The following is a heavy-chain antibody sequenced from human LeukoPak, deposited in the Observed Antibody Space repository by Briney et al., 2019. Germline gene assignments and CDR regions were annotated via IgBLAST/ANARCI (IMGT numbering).Heavy chain of an antibody. Sequence: GGSLRLSCAASGFTFSSCEMNWVRQAPGKGLEWVSYISSSGSTIYYADSVKGRFTISRDNAENSLYLQMNSLRGEDTAVYYCARDPGIAAAGTVGYFDFWGQGTLVTVSS. CDR1: GFTFSSCE. V-gene: IGHV3-48*03. CDR2: ISSSGSTI. CDR3: ARDPGIAAAGTVGYFDF. J-gene: IGHJ4*02. D-gene: IGHD6-13*01.